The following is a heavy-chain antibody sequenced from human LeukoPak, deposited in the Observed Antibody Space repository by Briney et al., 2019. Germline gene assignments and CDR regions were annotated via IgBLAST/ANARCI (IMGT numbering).Heavy chain of an antibody. D-gene: IGHD6-13*01. CDR3: ARQRAYNSSSWYPFDY. Sequence: SETLSLTCAVYGGSFSGYYWSWIRQPPGKGLEWIGGINHSGSTNYNPSLKSRVTISVDTSKNQFSLKLSSVTAADTAVYYCARQRAYNSSSWYPFDYWGQGTLVTVSS. CDR1: GGSFSGYY. J-gene: IGHJ4*02. V-gene: IGHV4-34*01. CDR2: INHSGST.